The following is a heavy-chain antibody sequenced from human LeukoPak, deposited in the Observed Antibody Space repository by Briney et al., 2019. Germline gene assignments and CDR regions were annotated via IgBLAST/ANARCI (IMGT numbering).Heavy chain of an antibody. CDR2: IYYSGST. CDR1: GGSISSRSYY. V-gene: IGHV4-39*01. D-gene: IGHD3-22*01. J-gene: IGHJ3*02. Sequence: SETLSLTCTVSGGSISSRSYYWGWIRQPPGKGLEWIGTIYYSGSTYYNPSLKSRVTISVDTSKNQFSLKLSSVTAADTAVYYCARQGRISMIVVLIEDAFDIWGQGTMVTVSS. CDR3: ARQGRISMIVVLIEDAFDI.